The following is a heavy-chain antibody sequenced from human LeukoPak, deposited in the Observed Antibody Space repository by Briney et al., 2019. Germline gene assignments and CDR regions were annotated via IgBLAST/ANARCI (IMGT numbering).Heavy chain of an antibody. D-gene: IGHD4-17*01. CDR3: ARLIRGRGMTTVTTVV. J-gene: IGHJ6*04. CDR2: IYHSGST. V-gene: IGHV4-4*02. CDR1: GGSISSSNW. Sequence: SETLSLTCAVSGGSISSSNWWSWVRQPPGKGLEWIGEIYHSGSTNYNPSLKSRVTISVDKSKNQFSLKLSSVTAADTAVYYCARLIRGRGMTTVTTVVWGKGTTVTISS.